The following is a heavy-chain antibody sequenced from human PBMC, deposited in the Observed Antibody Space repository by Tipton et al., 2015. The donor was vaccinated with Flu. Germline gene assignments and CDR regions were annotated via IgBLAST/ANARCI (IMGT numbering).Heavy chain of an antibody. J-gene: IGHJ4*02. V-gene: IGHV4-39*01. D-gene: IGHD2-2*01. CDR3: ASSDCRSTRCSFDY. Sequence: TLSLTCTVSGGSISSSNYYWAWIRQPPGKGLEWIGNIHYSGTTYYNPSLKSRVTISVDTSKNQFSLKLSPVTAADTAVYYCASSDCRSTRCSFDYWGQGTLVTVSS. CDR1: GGSISSSNYY. CDR2: IHYSGTT.